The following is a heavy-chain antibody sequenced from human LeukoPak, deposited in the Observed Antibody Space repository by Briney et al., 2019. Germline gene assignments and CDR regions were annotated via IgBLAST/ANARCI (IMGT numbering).Heavy chain of an antibody. D-gene: IGHD5-24*01. CDR3: ARGAGYNYPYYFDY. CDR1: GFTVSRNY. V-gene: IGHV3-53*01. CDR2: LYGGGHI. Sequence: GGSLRLPCAASGFTVSRNYMNWVRQAPGKGLEWVSVLYGGGHIYYADSMKGRFTIPRDHSNNTLYLQMNSLRAEDTAVYYCARGAGYNYPYYFDYWGQGTLVTVSS. J-gene: IGHJ4*02.